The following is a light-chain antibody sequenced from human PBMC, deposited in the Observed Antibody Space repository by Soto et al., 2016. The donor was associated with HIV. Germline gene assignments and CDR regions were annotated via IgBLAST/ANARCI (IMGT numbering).Light chain of an antibody. Sequence: DIQMTQSPSSLSASVGDRVTITCQASQDISNYLNWYQQKPGKAPKLLIYDASNLETGVPSRFSGSGSGTDFTFTISSLQPEDIATYYCQQYDNPPSHFGPGTKVDXK. CDR1: QDISNY. J-gene: IGKJ3*01. V-gene: IGKV1-33*01. CDR2: DAS. CDR3: QQYDNPPSH.